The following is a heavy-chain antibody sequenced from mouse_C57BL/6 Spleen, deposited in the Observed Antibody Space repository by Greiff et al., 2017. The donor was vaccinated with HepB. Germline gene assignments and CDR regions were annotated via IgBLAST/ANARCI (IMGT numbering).Heavy chain of an antibody. Sequence: QVQLQQPGAELVKPGASVKMSCKASGYTFTSYWITWVKQRPGQGLEWIGDIYPGSGSTTYNEKFKSKATLTVDTSSSTAYMQLSSLTSEDSAVYYCARGDYYYGSSYGYFDVWGTGTTVTVSS. V-gene: IGHV1-55*01. CDR3: ARGDYYYGSSYGYFDV. CDR1: GYTFTSYW. J-gene: IGHJ1*03. CDR2: IYPGSGST. D-gene: IGHD1-1*01.